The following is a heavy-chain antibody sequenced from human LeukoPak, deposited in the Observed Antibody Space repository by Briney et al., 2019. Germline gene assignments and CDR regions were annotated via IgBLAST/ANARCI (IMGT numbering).Heavy chain of an antibody. CDR2: INSDGSST. CDR1: GFTFTSYW. Sequence: QPGGSLRLPCAASGFTFTSYWMQWVRQAPGKGLVWVSRINSDGSSTGYADSVKGRFTISRDNSKNTLYLQMNSLRAEDTAVYYCAKEGGGYGSGEYFDYWGQGTLVTVSS. J-gene: IGHJ4*02. CDR3: AKEGGGYGSGEYFDY. V-gene: IGHV3-74*01. D-gene: IGHD5-12*01.